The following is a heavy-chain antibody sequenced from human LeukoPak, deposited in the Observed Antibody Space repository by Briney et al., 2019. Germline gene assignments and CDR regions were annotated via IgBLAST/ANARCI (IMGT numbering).Heavy chain of an antibody. CDR1: GGSISSYY. Sequence: SETLSLTCTVSGGSISSYYWSWIRQPPGKGLEWIGYIYYSGSTNYNPSLKSRVTISVDTSKNQFSLKLSSVTAADTAVYYCARGDLEWLLFDYWGQGTLVTVSS. V-gene: IGHV4-59*01. J-gene: IGHJ4*02. D-gene: IGHD3-3*01. CDR3: ARGDLEWLLFDY. CDR2: IYYSGST.